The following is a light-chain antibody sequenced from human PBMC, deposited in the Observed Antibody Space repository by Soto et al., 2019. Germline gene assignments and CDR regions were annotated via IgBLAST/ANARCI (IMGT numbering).Light chain of an antibody. CDR2: EVS. J-gene: IGLJ1*01. CDR1: SSDVGGYNY. Sequence: SVRTQPASVSWSPGQSITISCTGTSSDVGGYNYVSWYQQQSGKAPKLIIHEVSNRPSGVSNRFSGSKSGNTASLTISGLQAEDEADYYCDSYTSSRAYVFGIGTKVTVL. CDR3: DSYTSSRAYV. V-gene: IGLV2-14*01.